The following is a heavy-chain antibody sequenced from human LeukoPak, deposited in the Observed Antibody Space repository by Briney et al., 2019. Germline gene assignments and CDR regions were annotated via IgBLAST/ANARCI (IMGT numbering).Heavy chain of an antibody. J-gene: IGHJ6*03. CDR1: GFTFSDYT. Sequence: PGGSLRLSCAASGFTFSDYTMNWVRQAPGKGLEWVSSIGSSSTYIYYADSVKGRFTISRDNAENSLYLQMNSLRVEDTAVYYCARDRTFANRYYDFWSGPMNVWGKGTTVAVSS. D-gene: IGHD3-3*01. CDR2: IGSSSTYI. V-gene: IGHV3-21*01. CDR3: ARDRTFANRYYDFWSGPMNV.